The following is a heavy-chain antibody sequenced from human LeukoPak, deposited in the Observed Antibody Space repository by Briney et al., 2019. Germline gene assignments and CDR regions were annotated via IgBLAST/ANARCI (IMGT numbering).Heavy chain of an antibody. CDR2: IYYSGST. CDR3: ARGLGRSDYYGV. Sequence: PSETLSLTCTVSGASISSYYWSWIRQPPGKGLEWIGYIYYSGSTNYNPSLKSRVTISVDTSKNQFSLKLSSVTAADTAVYYCARGLGRSDYYGVWGQGTLVTVSS. CDR1: GASISSYY. V-gene: IGHV4-59*01. J-gene: IGHJ4*02. D-gene: IGHD3-22*01.